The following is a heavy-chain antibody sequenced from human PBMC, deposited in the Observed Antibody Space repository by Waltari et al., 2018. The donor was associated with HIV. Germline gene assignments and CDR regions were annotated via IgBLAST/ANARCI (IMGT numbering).Heavy chain of an antibody. CDR1: GGSFSGYY. J-gene: IGHJ4*02. Sequence: QVQLQQWGAGLLKPSETLSLTCAVYGGSFSGYYWSWIRQPPGKGLEWIGEIHHSGSTNYNPSLKSRVTISVDTSKNQFSLKLSSVTAADTAVYYCARGTSDILTGYYAGTGDFDYWGQGTLVTVSS. CDR2: IHHSGST. CDR3: ARGTSDILTGYYAGTGDFDY. V-gene: IGHV4-34*01. D-gene: IGHD3-9*01.